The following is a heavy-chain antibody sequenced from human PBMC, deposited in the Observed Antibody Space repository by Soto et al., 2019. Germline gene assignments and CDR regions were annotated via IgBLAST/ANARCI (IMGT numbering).Heavy chain of an antibody. J-gene: IGHJ4*02. CDR2: IYYSGST. V-gene: IGHV4-59*01. Sequence: SETLSLTCTVSGGSISSYYWSWFRQPPGKGLEWIGYIYYSGSTNYNPSLKSRVTISVDTSKNQFSLKLSSVTAADTAVYYCAGTRGYCSGGSCPTVVDYWGQGTLVTVAS. CDR1: GGSISSYY. CDR3: AGTRGYCSGGSCPTVVDY. D-gene: IGHD2-15*01.